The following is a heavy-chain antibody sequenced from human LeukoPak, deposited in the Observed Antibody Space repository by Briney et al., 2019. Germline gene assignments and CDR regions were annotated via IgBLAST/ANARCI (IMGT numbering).Heavy chain of an antibody. CDR3: ARHVMGYCSSTSCSRRAYYYYYMDV. CDR1: GGSISSSSYY. D-gene: IGHD2-2*01. Sequence: SETLSLTCTVSGGSISSSSYYWSWIRQPPGKGLEWIGSIYYSGSTYYNPSLKSRVTLSVDTSKNQLSLKLSSVTAADTAVYYCARHVMGYCSSTSCSRRAYYYYYMDVWGKGTTVTVSS. J-gene: IGHJ6*03. V-gene: IGHV4-39*01. CDR2: IYYSGST.